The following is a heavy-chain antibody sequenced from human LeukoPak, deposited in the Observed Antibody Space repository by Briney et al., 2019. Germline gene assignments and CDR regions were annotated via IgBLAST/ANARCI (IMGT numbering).Heavy chain of an antibody. V-gene: IGHV1-69*13. Sequence: SVTVSCKASGGTFSSYAISWVRQAPGQGLEWMGGIIPIFGTANYAQKFQGRVTITADESTSTAYMELSSLRSEDTAVYYCARDSPSHYYDSSGPHWFDPWGQGTLVTVSS. CDR2: IIPIFGTA. CDR3: ARDSPSHYYDSSGPHWFDP. D-gene: IGHD3-22*01. CDR1: GGTFSSYA. J-gene: IGHJ5*02.